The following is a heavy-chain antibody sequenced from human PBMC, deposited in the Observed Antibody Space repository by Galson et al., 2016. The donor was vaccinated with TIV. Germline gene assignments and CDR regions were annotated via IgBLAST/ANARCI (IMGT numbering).Heavy chain of an antibody. V-gene: IGHV1-18*01. J-gene: IGHJ4*02. CDR3: ARGGEMNWIGQAGLDY. Sequence: SVKVSCKASGYTFTKYGYSWVRQAPGQGLEWLGWISAYMGDTNSAQKFQGRVTMTTDTATSTVYMELRSLRSDDTAVYYCARGGEMNWIGQAGLDYWGQGTLVTVSS. D-gene: IGHD1-1*01. CDR2: ISAYMGDT. CDR1: GYTFTKYG.